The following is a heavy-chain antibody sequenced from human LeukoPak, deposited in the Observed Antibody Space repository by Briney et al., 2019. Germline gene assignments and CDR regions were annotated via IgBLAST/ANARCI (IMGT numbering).Heavy chain of an antibody. CDR1: GFTLSSYA. CDR3: ATYSSGWSLGGY. Sequence: GGSLRLSCAASGFTLSSYAMTWVRQAPRKGLEWVSGISGSGGSTYYADSVKGRFTISRDNSKNTLYLQMNSLRAEDTAVYYCATYSSGWSLGGYWGQGTLVTVSS. V-gene: IGHV3-23*01. D-gene: IGHD6-19*01. CDR2: ISGSGGST. J-gene: IGHJ4*02.